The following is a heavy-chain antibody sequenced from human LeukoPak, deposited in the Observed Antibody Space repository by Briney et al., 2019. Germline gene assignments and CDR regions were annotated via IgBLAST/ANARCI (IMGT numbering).Heavy chain of an antibody. D-gene: IGHD4/OR15-4a*01. CDR3: ARRVQYYFDY. J-gene: IGHJ4*02. Sequence: SETLSLTCTVSGGSISSYYWSWIRQPPGKGLEWIGCIYYSGSTNYNPSLKSRVTISVDTSKNQFSLKLSSVTAADTAVYYRARRVQYYFDYWGQGTLVTVSS. V-gene: IGHV4-59*01. CDR2: IYYSGST. CDR1: GGSISSYY.